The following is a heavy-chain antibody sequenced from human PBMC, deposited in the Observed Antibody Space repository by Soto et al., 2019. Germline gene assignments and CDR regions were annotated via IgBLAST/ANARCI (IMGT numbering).Heavy chain of an antibody. V-gene: IGHV3-53*02. D-gene: IGHD1-1*01. CDR1: GFSVSSYY. J-gene: IGHJ3*02. CDR3: ARATEWKALDI. Sequence: DVQLVETGGGLIQPGGSLRLSCAASGFSVSSYYMNWVRQDPGKGLEWVSVIYRGGSTYYADSGRSRFTISKDNSENTLFLQRTSLRAENTAVYYCARATEWKALDIWGQGTMVTVSS. CDR2: IYRGGST.